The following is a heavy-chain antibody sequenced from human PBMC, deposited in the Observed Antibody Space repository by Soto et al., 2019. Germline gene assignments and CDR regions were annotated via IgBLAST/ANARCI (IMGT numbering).Heavy chain of an antibody. Sequence: ASVKVSCKASGYTFTGYYLHWVRQAPGQGPEWVGKIDPDSGDTDQSQKFQGRVTLTRDTAIDTAYMELTRLTLDNTAIYYCARGPLEWGQGTLVTVSS. CDR3: ARGPLE. CDR2: IDPDSGDT. CDR1: GYTFTGYY. V-gene: IGHV1-2*02. J-gene: IGHJ4*02.